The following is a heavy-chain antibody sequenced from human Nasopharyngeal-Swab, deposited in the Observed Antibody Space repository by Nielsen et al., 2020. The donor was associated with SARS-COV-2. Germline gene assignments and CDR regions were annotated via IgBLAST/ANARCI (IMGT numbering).Heavy chain of an antibody. CDR3: ARGPPTYCGSHCSLDY. CDR1: GGFISSYY. Sequence: SETLSLTCTVSGGFISSYYWSWIRQPPGKGLEWIGYIYYSGSTSYNPSLKSRVTISVDTSKNQFSLKLSSVTAADTAVYYCARGPPTYCGSHCSLDYWGQGTLATVSS. J-gene: IGHJ4*02. D-gene: IGHD2-21*02. V-gene: IGHV4-59*08. CDR2: IYYSGST.